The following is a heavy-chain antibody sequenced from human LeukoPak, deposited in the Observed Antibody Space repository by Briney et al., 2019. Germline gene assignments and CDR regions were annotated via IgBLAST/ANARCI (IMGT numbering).Heavy chain of an antibody. CDR2: INPNTGYT. J-gene: IGHJ5*02. V-gene: IGHV1-2*02. CDR1: GYTFSDYK. D-gene: IGHD4/OR15-4a*01. CDR3: ARETTAKTEGATWGWFDP. Sequence: ASVKVSCSTSGYTFSDYKIHWVRHAPAQGLEWMGCINPNTGYTTPAQTFQARVTMTGDTSISTAYKEPRSVRSDDTGLDFCARETTAKTEGATWGWFDPWGQGTLVTVSS.